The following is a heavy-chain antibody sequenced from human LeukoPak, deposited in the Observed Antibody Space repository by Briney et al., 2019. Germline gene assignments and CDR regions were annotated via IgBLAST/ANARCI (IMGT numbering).Heavy chain of an antibody. V-gene: IGHV4-39*01. D-gene: IGHD2-2*01. CDR3: ARRGYCSSTSCQPDY. CDR2: IYYSGSA. Sequence: PSETLSLTCTVSGGSISTNYYWGWIRQPPGKGLEWIGTIYYSGSANYNSSLKSRVTIPVDTSKNQISLKLTSVTAADTAVYYCARRGYCSSTSCQPDYWGQGTLVTVSS. CDR1: GGSISTNYY. J-gene: IGHJ4*02.